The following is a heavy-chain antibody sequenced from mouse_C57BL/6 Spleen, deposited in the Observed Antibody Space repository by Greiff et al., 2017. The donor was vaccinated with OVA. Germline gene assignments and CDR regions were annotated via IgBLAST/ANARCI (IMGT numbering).Heavy chain of an antibody. D-gene: IGHD2-3*01. Sequence: QVQLKQPGAELVKPGASVKLSCKASGYTFTSYWMQWVKQRPGQGLEWIGEIDPSDSYTNYNQKFKGKATLTVDTSSSTAYMQLSSLTSEDSAVYYCARSGDGYRYAMDYWGQGTSVTVSS. V-gene: IGHV1-50*01. CDR2: IDPSDSYT. J-gene: IGHJ4*01. CDR1: GYTFTSYW. CDR3: ARSGDGYRYAMDY.